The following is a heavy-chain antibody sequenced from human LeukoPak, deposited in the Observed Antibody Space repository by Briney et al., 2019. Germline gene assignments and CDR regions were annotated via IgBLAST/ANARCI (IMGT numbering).Heavy chain of an antibody. J-gene: IGHJ4*02. CDR1: GFTFSTYA. D-gene: IGHD2-2*01. CDR3: AKSSDGSTSFDQ. V-gene: IGHV3-23*01. CDR2: ISDSGGTT. Sequence: HPGGSLRLSCAASGFTFSTYAMSWVRQPPGKGLEWVSGISDSGGTTYYVDSVKGRFTISRDNSKNTLYLQINSLRAEDMALYYCAKSSDGSTSFDQWGQGTLVTVSS.